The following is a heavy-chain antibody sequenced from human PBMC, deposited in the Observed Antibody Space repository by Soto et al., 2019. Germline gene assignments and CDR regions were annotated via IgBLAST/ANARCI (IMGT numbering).Heavy chain of an antibody. CDR2: IKTKADNYAT. CDR3: TRRHCSSGGCYSDFDY. D-gene: IGHD2-15*01. V-gene: IGHV3-73*01. J-gene: IGHJ4*02. Sequence: EVQLVESGGGLVQPGGSLKLSCAASGFTLSGFDIHWVRQASGEGLEWVGRIKTKADNYATAFAASLKGRFAISRDDSKNTAYLEMNSLKTEDTAVYYCTRRHCSSGGCYSDFDYWGQGALVTVSS. CDR1: GFTLSGFD.